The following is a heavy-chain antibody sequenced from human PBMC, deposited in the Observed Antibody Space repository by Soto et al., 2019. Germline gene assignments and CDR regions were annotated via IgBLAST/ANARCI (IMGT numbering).Heavy chain of an antibody. CDR2: ISSDGSEE. D-gene: IGHD7-27*01. Sequence: QVRLVESGGGEVQPGGSLRLSYTASGFIFSSYGMHWVRQAPGKGPVWVAFISSDGSEEYYTDSVKGRFSISRDASKNKLYLQMNSLRVEDTAVYYCAKRLGNDVFDVWGQGTMVTVSS. CDR1: GFIFSSYG. V-gene: IGHV3-30*18. CDR3: AKRLGNDVFDV. J-gene: IGHJ3*01.